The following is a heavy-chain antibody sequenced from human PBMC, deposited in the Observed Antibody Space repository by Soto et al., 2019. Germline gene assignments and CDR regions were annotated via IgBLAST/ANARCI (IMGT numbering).Heavy chain of an antibody. J-gene: IGHJ5*01. CDR1: GYSITGGGYY. V-gene: IGHV4-31*03. CDR2: IYYSTT. Sequence: TLSLTCSVSGYSITGGGYYWTWIRQHPGKGLEWIGYIYYSTTYYNRSLKSRVSISVDTSKNEFSLTLTSVTAADTAVYYCARGVPFTPAWFDSWGLGTLVTVSS. D-gene: IGHD2-15*01. CDR3: ARGVPFTPAWFDS.